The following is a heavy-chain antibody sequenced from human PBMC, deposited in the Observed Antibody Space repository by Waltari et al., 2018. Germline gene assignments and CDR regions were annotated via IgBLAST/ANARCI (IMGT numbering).Heavy chain of an antibody. D-gene: IGHD2-2*01. CDR2: FDPEDGET. Sequence: QVQLVQSGAEVKKPGASVKVSCKVSGYTLTELSLHWVRQAPGKGLEWMGGFDPEDGETIYAQKFQGRVTMTEDTSTDTAYMELSSLRSEDTAVYYCATAPGGSSTSPEPYYYYGMDVWGQGTTVTVSS. V-gene: IGHV1-24*01. CDR3: ATAPGGSSTSPEPYYYYGMDV. CDR1: GYTLTELS. J-gene: IGHJ6*02.